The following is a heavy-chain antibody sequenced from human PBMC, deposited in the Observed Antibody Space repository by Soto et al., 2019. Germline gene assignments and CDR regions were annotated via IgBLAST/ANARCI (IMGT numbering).Heavy chain of an antibody. V-gene: IGHV3-7*01. CDR3: TRDPGAEEQRVYYYYYMDV. CDR1: GFTFSSYW. CDR2: IKQDGSEK. J-gene: IGHJ6*03. D-gene: IGHD6-6*01. Sequence: GGSLRLSCAASGFTFSSYWMSWVRQAPGKGLEWVANIKQDGSEKYYVDSVTGRFTISSENAKNSLYLQMNSLSAEDTDVYYCTRDPGAEEQRVYYYYYMDVWGKGTTVTVSS.